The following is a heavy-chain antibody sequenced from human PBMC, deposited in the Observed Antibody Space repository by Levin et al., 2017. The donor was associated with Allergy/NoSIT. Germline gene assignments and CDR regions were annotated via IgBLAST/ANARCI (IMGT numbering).Heavy chain of an antibody. D-gene: IGHD2-2*01. V-gene: IGHV4-38-2*02. CDR1: GYSISSGYY. CDR2: IYHSGST. Sequence: SETLSLTCAVSGYSISSGYYWGWIRQPPGKGLEWIGSIYHSGSTYYNPSLKSRVTISVDTSKNQFSLKLSSVTAADTAVYYCARDQIVVVPAASVGNSYYYYGMDVWGQGTTVTVSS. CDR3: ARDQIVVVPAASVGNSYYYYGMDV. J-gene: IGHJ6*02.